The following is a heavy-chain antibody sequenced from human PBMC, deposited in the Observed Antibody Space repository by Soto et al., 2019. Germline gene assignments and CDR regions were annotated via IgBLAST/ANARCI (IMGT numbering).Heavy chain of an antibody. CDR2: TYYNGNA. CDR1: GGSIDRSNYY. V-gene: IGHV4-39*01. D-gene: IGHD3-10*01. J-gene: IGHJ4*02. Sequence: PSDTLSLTCNVSGGSIDRSNYYWDWLRQPPGKGLEWIGTTYYNGNAYYNPSLKSRVSMSVDTSKNQFSLKLVSVTAADTAVYYCARHFVAVVIKGWGYWGQGTLVTVS. CDR3: ARHFVAVVIKGWGY.